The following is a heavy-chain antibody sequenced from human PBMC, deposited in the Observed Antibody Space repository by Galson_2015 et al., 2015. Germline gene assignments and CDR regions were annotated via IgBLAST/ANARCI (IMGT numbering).Heavy chain of an antibody. D-gene: IGHD3-22*01. Sequence: SLRLSCAASGFTFSSYEMNWVRQAPGKGLEWVSYISSSGSTIYCADSVKGRFTISRDNAKNSLYLQMNSLRAEDTAVYYCARVFYDSSSGVDYWGQGTLVTVSS. CDR3: ARVFYDSSSGVDY. CDR2: ISSSGSTI. J-gene: IGHJ4*02. V-gene: IGHV3-48*03. CDR1: GFTFSSYE.